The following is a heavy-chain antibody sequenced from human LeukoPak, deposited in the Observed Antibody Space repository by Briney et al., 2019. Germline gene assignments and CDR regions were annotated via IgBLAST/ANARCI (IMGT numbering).Heavy chain of an antibody. CDR2: INHSGST. Sequence: SETLSLTCTVSGGSISSYYWSWIRQPPGKGLEWIGEINHSGSTNYNPSLKSRVTISVDTSKNQFSLKLSSVTAADTAVYYCARDDDYGDTHYYYGMDVWGQGTTVTVSS. J-gene: IGHJ6*02. CDR3: ARDDDYGDTHYYYGMDV. CDR1: GGSISSYY. D-gene: IGHD4-17*01. V-gene: IGHV4-34*01.